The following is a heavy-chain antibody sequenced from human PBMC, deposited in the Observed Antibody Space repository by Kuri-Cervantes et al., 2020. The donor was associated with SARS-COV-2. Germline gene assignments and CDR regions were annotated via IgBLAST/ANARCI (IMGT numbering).Heavy chain of an antibody. D-gene: IGHD7-27*01. CDR1: GFTFSSYS. J-gene: IGHJ4*02. CDR2: ISSSSSYI. V-gene: IGHV3-21*01. Sequence: GESLKISCAASGFTFSSYSMSWVRQAPGKGLEWVSSISSSSSYIYYADSVKGRFTISRDNAKNPLYLQMNSLRAEDTAVYYCARDGSDWGLDYWGQGTLVTVSS. CDR3: ARDGSDWGLDY.